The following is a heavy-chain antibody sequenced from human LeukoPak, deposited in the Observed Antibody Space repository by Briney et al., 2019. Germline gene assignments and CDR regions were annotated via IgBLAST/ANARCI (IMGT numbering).Heavy chain of an antibody. D-gene: IGHD5-18*01. CDR3: AGVAFGYSYGYDY. CDR2: ISYDGSNK. CDR1: GFTFSSYA. Sequence: PGGSLRLSCAASGFTFSSYAMHWVRQAPGKGLEGVGVISYDGSNKYYADSVKGRFTISRDNSKNTLYLQMNSLRAEDTAVYYRAGVAFGYSYGYDYWGQGTLVTVSS. V-gene: IGHV3-30*04. J-gene: IGHJ4*02.